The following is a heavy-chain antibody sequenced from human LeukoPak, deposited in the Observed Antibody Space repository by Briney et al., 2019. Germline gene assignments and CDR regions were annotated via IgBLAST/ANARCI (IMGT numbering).Heavy chain of an antibody. CDR3: ARRKDSYGYPTFDY. V-gene: IGHV5-51*01. CDR2: IYPGDSDT. J-gene: IGHJ4*02. Sequence: GESLKISCKGSGYSFTSYWIGWVRQMPGKGLGWMGIIYPGDSDTRYSPSFQSQVTISADKSISTAYLQWSSLKASDTAMYYCARRKDSYGYPTFDYWGQGTLVTVSS. D-gene: IGHD5-18*01. CDR1: GYSFTSYW.